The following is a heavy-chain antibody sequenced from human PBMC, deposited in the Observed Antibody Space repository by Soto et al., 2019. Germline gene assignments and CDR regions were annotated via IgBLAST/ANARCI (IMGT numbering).Heavy chain of an antibody. D-gene: IGHD3-10*01. V-gene: IGHV3-15*07. CDR2: IKSKTDGGTT. CDR3: ATEAVYDGPGSY. Sequence: EVQLVESGGGLVKPGGSLRLSCAASGFTFSNAWMNWVRQAPGKGLEWVGRIKSKTDGGTTDYAAPVKGRLTISRDDSKNTLYLQMNSLKTEDTAVYYSATEAVYDGPGSYWGQGTLVTVSS. J-gene: IGHJ4*02. CDR1: GFTFSNAW.